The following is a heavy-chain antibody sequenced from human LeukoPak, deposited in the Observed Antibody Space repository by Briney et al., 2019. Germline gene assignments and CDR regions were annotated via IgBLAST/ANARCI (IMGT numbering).Heavy chain of an antibody. CDR1: GYTFINYW. CDR2: IYPGDSDT. CDR3: ARLGTSGVFYFDY. D-gene: IGHD2-8*01. Sequence: GESLKISCKGSGYTFINYWIGWVRQMPGKGLEWMGIIYPGDSDTRYSPSFQGRVTISADKSISTAYLQWSTLKASDTAMYYCARLGTSGVFYFDYWGRGTLVTVSS. V-gene: IGHV5-51*01. J-gene: IGHJ4*02.